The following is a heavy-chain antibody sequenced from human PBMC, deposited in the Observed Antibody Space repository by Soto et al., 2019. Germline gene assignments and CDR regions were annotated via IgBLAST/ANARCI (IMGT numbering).Heavy chain of an antibody. Sequence: EVQLVESGGGLVKPGGSLRLSCAASGFTFSSYSMNWVRQAPGKGLEWVSSISSSSSYIYYADSVKGRFTISSDNAKNSQYQQMNRRRSEDTAVYYCAIVQTSPLRFLDWGGNAFDIWGQGTMVTVSS. D-gene: IGHD3-3*01. J-gene: IGHJ3*02. V-gene: IGHV3-21*01. CDR2: ISSSSSYI. CDR1: GFTFSSYS. CDR3: AIVQTSPLRFLDWGGNAFDI.